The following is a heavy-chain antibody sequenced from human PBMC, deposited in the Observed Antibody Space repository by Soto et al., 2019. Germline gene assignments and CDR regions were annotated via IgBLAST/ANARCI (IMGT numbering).Heavy chain of an antibody. V-gene: IGHV3-23*01. Sequence: EVQLLESGGGLVQPGGSLRLSCASSGFTFSSYGMTWVLRPPGKGLEWVSAISGSGAATDYADSLQGRFTSSRDNSNNTLYLQMNSLRADDTAVYSCAKVLYGVVTYFDSWGQGPLVTVSS. D-gene: IGHD3-3*01. CDR2: ISGSGAAT. CDR1: GFTFSSYG. J-gene: IGHJ4*02. CDR3: AKVLYGVVTYFDS.